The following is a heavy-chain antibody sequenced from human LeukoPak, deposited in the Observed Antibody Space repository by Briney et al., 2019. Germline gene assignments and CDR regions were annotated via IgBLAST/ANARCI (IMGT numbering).Heavy chain of an antibody. CDR3: SREYFDWSRNYYYGMDV. V-gene: IGHV3-33*01. J-gene: IGHJ6*02. D-gene: IGHD3-9*01. Sequence: GGSLRLSCAASGFTFNNYGMHWVRQAPGKGLEWMALIWYDGSNKYYADSVKGRFTISRDNSKNTLYLQMSSLRAEDTAVYYCSREYFDWSRNYYYGMDVWGQGTTVTVSS. CDR1: GFTFNNYG. CDR2: IWYDGSNK.